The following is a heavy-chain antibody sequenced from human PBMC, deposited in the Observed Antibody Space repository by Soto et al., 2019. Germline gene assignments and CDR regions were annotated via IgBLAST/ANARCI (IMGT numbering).Heavy chain of an antibody. Sequence: PGGSLRLSCAASGFTFNNYGMNWVRQAPGKGLEWVAIISNDGSNKYYIESVRGRFTISRDNSKNMLFLQMNSLRVEDTAVYFCTKDGRFDSDRSLYYYYYGMHVWGAGTTVTVYS. J-gene: IGHJ6*04. D-gene: IGHD2-15*01. CDR2: ISNDGSNK. CDR3: TKDGRFDSDRSLYYYYYGMHV. V-gene: IGHV3-30*18. CDR1: GFTFNNYG.